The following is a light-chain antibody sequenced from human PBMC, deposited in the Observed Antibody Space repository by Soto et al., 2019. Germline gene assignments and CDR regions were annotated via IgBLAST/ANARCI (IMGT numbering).Light chain of an antibody. V-gene: IGKV3-15*01. CDR3: QQYKDWFSIT. CDR1: QSVSSK. J-gene: IGKJ5*01. Sequence: EIVLTQSPATLSVSPGKRATLSCRASQSVSSKLAWYQQRPGQSPRLLIYGASTRATDIPARFSGSGSGTEFTLTISSLQSEDFAVYYCQQYKDWFSITFGQGTRLEIK. CDR2: GAS.